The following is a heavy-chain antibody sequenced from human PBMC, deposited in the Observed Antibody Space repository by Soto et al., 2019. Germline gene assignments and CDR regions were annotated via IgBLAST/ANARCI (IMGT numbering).Heavy chain of an antibody. V-gene: IGHV1-69*13. CDR1: GGTFSSYA. CDR3: ARTLLVPFASLDPAVAGIGDFDY. CDR2: IIPIFGTA. D-gene: IGHD6-19*01. Sequence: GASVKVSCKASGGTFSSYAISWVRQAPGQGLEWMGGIIPIFGTANYAQKFQGRVTITADESTSTAYMELSSLRSEDTAVYYCARTLLVPFASLDPAVAGIGDFDYWGQGTLVTVSS. J-gene: IGHJ4*02.